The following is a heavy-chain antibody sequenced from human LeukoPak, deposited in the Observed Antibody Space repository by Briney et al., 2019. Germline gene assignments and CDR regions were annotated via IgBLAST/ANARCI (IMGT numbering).Heavy chain of an antibody. V-gene: IGHV3-7*01. CDR1: GFSFSAYW. Sequence: GGSLRLSCAASGFSFSAYWMTWVRQAPGTGLEWVANINPAGSETYYVDPVKGRFSISRDNAKNLVYLQMNSLRAEDTAVYHCARFGYVAAVDVWGQGTPVTVSS. CDR2: INPAGSET. CDR3: ARFGYVAAVDV. J-gene: IGHJ4*02. D-gene: IGHD2-15*01.